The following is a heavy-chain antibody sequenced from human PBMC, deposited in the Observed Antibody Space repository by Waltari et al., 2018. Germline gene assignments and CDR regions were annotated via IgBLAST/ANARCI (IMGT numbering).Heavy chain of an antibody. CDR3: ASTRMVTRRINYYGMDV. Sequence: QVQLVQSGAEVTKPGSSVKVSCKASGGHFSSYAISLVPQAPGQGLEWMGGIIPIFGTANYAQKFQGRVTITADESTSTAYMELSSLRSEDTAVYYCASTRMVTRRINYYGMDVWGQGTTVTVSS. CDR1: GGHFSSYA. D-gene: IGHD1-20*01. CDR2: IIPIFGTA. J-gene: IGHJ6*02. V-gene: IGHV1-69*13.